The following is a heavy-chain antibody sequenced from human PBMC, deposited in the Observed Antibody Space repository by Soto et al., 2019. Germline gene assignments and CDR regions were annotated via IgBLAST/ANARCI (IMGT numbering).Heavy chain of an antibody. J-gene: IGHJ4*02. D-gene: IGHD3-22*01. CDR1: GYTFTSYG. Sequence: ASVKVSCKASGYTFTSYGISWVRQAPGQGLEWMGWISAYNGNTNYAQKLQGRVTMTTDTSTSTAYMELSSLRSEDTAVYYCARVGTGNYYDSSGPFYFDYWGQGTLVTVSS. CDR2: ISAYNGNT. CDR3: ARVGTGNYYDSSGPFYFDY. V-gene: IGHV1-18*01.